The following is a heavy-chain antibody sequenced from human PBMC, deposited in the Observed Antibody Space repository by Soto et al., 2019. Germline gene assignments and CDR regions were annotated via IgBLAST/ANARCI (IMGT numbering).Heavy chain of an antibody. J-gene: IGHJ4*02. V-gene: IGHV1-18*01. D-gene: IGHD6-19*01. CDR2: ISAYNGDT. CDR3: ARDHAGSGWFRFDY. Sequence: ASVKVSCKASGYTFSRYSISWVRQAPGQGLEWMGWISAYNGDTNYAQQLQGRVTLTTDTSTSTAYMELRSLRSDDTAIYYCARDHAGSGWFRFDYWGQGTLVTVS. CDR1: GYTFSRYS.